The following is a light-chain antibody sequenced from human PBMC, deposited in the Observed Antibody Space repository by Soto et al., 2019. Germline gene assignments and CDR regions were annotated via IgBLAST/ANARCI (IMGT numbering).Light chain of an antibody. CDR1: QSISRY. J-gene: IGKJ1*01. CDR2: AAS. V-gene: IGKV1-39*01. CDR3: QQAFSTPQAT. Sequence: DIQMTQSPSSLSASVGDRVTITCRASQSISRYINWYQQKPGKAPRLLIYAASSLQSGVPSRFSGSGIGTDFTLTISSLQPEDFATYYCQQAFSTPQATFXQGTKVDIK.